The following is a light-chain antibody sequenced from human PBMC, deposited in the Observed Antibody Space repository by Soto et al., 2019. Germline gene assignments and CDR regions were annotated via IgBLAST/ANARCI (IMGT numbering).Light chain of an antibody. J-gene: IGKJ1*01. V-gene: IGKV3-11*01. CDR2: DAS. Sequence: PGERATLSCRASQSVNNYLHWYQQRPGQAPRLLIFDASNRATGIPPRFSGSGSATDFTLTISSLQPEDFATYSCQQYYISWSFGQGTKVAI. CDR3: QQYYISWS. CDR1: QSVNNY.